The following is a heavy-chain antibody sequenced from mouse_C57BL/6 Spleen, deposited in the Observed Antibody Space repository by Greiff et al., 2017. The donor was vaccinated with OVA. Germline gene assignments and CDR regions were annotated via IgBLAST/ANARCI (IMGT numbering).Heavy chain of an antibody. CDR2: IWGDGGT. CDR1: GFSLTSYG. J-gene: IGHJ4*01. CDR3: AKLYSNYAMDY. D-gene: IGHD2-5*01. V-gene: IGHV2-3*01. Sequence: QVQLQQSGPGLVAPSQSLSITCTASGFSLTSYGVSWVRQPPGKGLEWLGGIWGDGGTNYYSALISSLSTRTDNSKRQVFLKLNSLQTNDTATDYCAKLYSNYAMDYWGQGTSVTVSS.